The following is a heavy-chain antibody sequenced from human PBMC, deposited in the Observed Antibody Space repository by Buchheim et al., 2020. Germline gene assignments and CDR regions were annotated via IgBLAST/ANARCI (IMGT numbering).Heavy chain of an antibody. CDR1: GGSVRNFY. D-gene: IGHD1-26*01. J-gene: IGHJ4*02. CDR3: ARHRTVTGSSLSDY. CDR2: IYASVNT. Sequence: QVRLQESGPGLVKPSETLSLTCTVSGGSVRNFYWNWIRQPAGKGLEWIGRIYASVNTNYNPSLKSRVTMSVDTSKNQFSLKLSSVTAADTAVYYCARHRTVTGSSLSDYWGQGTL. V-gene: IGHV4-4*07.